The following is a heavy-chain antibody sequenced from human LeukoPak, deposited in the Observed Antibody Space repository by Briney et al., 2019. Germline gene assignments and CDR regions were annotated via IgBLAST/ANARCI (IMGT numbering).Heavy chain of an antibody. Sequence: PSETLSLTCTVSGGSISSYYWSWIRQPPGKGLELIGFIYYSGSTNYNPSPKRRVTITVDTNKNQFPLKPSSITAAYPAAYYCSRGVSATPAAASDMWGQGTMVTAS. CDR3: SRGVSATPAAASDM. CDR2: IYYSGST. CDR1: GGSISSYY. V-gene: IGHV4-59*01. D-gene: IGHD3-10*01. J-gene: IGHJ3*02.